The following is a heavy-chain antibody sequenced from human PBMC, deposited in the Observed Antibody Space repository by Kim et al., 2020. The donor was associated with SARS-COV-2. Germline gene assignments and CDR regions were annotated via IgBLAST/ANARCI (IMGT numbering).Heavy chain of an antibody. J-gene: IGHJ2*01. CDR2: ISAYNGNT. D-gene: IGHD3-22*01. CDR1: GYTFTSYG. V-gene: IGHV1-18*01. CDR3: ARSRGVVITLWYFDL. Sequence: ASVKVSCKASGYTFTSYGISWVRQAPGQGLEWMGWISAYNGNTKYAQKLQGRVTMTTDTSTSTVYMELLSLRSDDTAVYYCARSRGVVITLWYFDLWGRGTLITVSS.